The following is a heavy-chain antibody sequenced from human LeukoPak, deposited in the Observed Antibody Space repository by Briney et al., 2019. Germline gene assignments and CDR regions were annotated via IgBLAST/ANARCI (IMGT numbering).Heavy chain of an antibody. Sequence: PSETLSLTCTVSGGSIISSSHYWGWIRQPPGKGLEWIGSIYYSGSTYYNPPLKSRVTISVDTSKNQFSLKLSSVTAADTAVYFCARQPTWSGYVQPFDYWGQGTLVTVSS. CDR3: ARQPTWSGYVQPFDY. J-gene: IGHJ4*02. CDR1: GGSIISSSHY. CDR2: IYYSGST. V-gene: IGHV4-39*01. D-gene: IGHD3-3*01.